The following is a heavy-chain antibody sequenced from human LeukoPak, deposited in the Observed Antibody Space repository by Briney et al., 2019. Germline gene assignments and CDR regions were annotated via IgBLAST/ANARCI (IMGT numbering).Heavy chain of an antibody. CDR2: IYPGDSDT. CDR1: GYSFSTYW. Sequence: GESLKISCKGSGYSFSTYWIGWVRQMPGKGLEWMGIIYPGDSDTRYSPSFQGQVTISADKSINTAYLQWSSLKASDTAMYYCARHEDYDSPADYWGQGTLVTVSS. CDR3: ARHEDYDSPADY. V-gene: IGHV5-51*01. J-gene: IGHJ4*02. D-gene: IGHD3-22*01.